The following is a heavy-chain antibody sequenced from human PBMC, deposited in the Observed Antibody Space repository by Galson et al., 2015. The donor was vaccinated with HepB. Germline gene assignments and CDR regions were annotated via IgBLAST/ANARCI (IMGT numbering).Heavy chain of an antibody. Sequence: SVKVSCKASGGTFSSYAISWVRQAPGQGLEWMGRIIPILGIANYAQKFQGRVTITADKSTSTAYMELSSLRSEDTAVYYCASRDEDCSGGSCYEYFDYWGQGTLVTVSS. CDR1: GGTFSSYA. J-gene: IGHJ4*02. CDR3: ASRDEDCSGGSCYEYFDY. V-gene: IGHV1-69*04. D-gene: IGHD2-15*01. CDR2: IIPILGIA.